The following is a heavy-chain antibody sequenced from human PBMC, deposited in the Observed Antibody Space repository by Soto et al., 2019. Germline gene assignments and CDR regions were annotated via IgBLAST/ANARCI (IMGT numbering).Heavy chain of an antibody. Sequence: PGGSLRLSCAASGFTFSSYGMHWVRQAPGKGLEWVAVISYDGSNKYYADSVKGRFTISRDNSKNTLYLQMNSLRAEDTAVYYCACYPVYDYVWGSYRFPPEFGHDYWGQGTLVTVSS. V-gene: IGHV3-30*03. CDR3: ACYPVYDYVWGSYRFPPEFGHDY. CDR2: ISYDGSNK. J-gene: IGHJ4*02. CDR1: GFTFSSYG. D-gene: IGHD3-16*02.